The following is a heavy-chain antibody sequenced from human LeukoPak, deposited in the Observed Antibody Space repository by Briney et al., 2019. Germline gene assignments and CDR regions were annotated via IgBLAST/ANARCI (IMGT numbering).Heavy chain of an antibody. CDR3: ARRYYYDSSGYYNYYYMDV. Sequence: SETLSLTCTVSGGSISSYYWSWIRQPPGKGLEWIGYIYYSGSNNYNPSLKSRVTISVDTSKNQFSLKLSSVTAADTAVYYCARRYYYDSSGYYNYYYMDVWGKGTTVTVSS. D-gene: IGHD3-22*01. CDR2: IYYSGSN. J-gene: IGHJ6*03. V-gene: IGHV4-59*08. CDR1: GGSISSYY.